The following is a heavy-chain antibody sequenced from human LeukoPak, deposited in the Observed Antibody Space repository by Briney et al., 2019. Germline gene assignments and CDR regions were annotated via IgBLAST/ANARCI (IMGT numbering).Heavy chain of an antibody. Sequence: TSETLSLTCTVSGGSISSYYWSWIRQPPGKGLEWIGYIYYSGSTNYNPSLKSRVTISVDTSKNQFSLKLSSVSAADTAVYYCASFIEYTSSDAFDIWGQGTMVTVSS. CDR2: IYYSGST. J-gene: IGHJ3*02. CDR3: ASFIEYTSSDAFDI. D-gene: IGHD6-6*01. V-gene: IGHV4-59*08. CDR1: GGSISSYY.